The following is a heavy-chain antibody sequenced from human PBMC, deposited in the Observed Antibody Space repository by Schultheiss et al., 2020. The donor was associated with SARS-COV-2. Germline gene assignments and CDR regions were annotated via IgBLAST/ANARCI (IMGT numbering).Heavy chain of an antibody. V-gene: IGHV4-59*08. Sequence: SQTLSLTCAVYGGSFSGYYWSWIRQPPGKGLEWIGYIYYSGSTNYNPSLKSRVTISVDTSKNQFSLKLSSVTAADTAVYYCARVASYGYVTGPVYFDYWGQGTLVTVSS. D-gene: IGHD5-18*01. CDR1: GGSFSGYY. J-gene: IGHJ4*02. CDR2: IYYSGST. CDR3: ARVASYGYVTGPVYFDY.